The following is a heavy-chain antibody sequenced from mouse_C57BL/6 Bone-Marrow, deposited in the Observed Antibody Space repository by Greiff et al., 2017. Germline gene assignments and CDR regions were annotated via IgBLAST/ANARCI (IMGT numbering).Heavy chain of an antibody. CDR3: ARGWRPWFAY. J-gene: IGHJ3*01. V-gene: IGHV1-50*01. D-gene: IGHD2-3*01. CDR1: GYTFTSYW. CDR2: VDPSDSYT. Sequence: VQLQQPGAELVKPGASVKLSCKASGYTFTSYWMQWVKQRPGQGLEWIGEVDPSDSYTNYNQKFKGKGTLTVDTSSRTAYMQRSSLTSEDSAVYYCARGWRPWFAYWGQGTLVTVSA.